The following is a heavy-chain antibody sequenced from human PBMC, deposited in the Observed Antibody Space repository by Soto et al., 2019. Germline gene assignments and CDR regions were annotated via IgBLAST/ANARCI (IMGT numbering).Heavy chain of an antibody. Sequence: SQTLSLTCAISGDSVSSNSAAWNWIRQSPSRGLEWLGRTYYRSKWYNDYAVSVKSRITINPDTSKNQFSLQLNSVTPEDTAVYYCASSDGRYDFWSGYGTFDYWGQGTLVTAPQ. D-gene: IGHD3-3*01. J-gene: IGHJ4*02. CDR2: TYYRSKWYN. CDR1: GDSVSSNSAA. CDR3: ASSDGRYDFWSGYGTFDY. V-gene: IGHV6-1*01.